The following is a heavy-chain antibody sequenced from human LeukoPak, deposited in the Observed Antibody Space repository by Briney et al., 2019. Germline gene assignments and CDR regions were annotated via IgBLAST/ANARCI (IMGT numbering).Heavy chain of an antibody. CDR2: IYYSGST. V-gene: IGHV4-31*03. D-gene: IGHD3-10*01. J-gene: IGHJ6*02. CDR1: GGSISSAGYY. Sequence: PSQTLSLTCTVSGGSISSAGYYWSWIRQHPGKGLEWIGYIYYSGSTYYNPSLKSRVTISADTSKNQFSLKLISVTAADTAVYYCARDAEYYYGSGSYSSGIDVWGQGTTVTVSS. CDR3: ARDAEYYYGSGSYSSGIDV.